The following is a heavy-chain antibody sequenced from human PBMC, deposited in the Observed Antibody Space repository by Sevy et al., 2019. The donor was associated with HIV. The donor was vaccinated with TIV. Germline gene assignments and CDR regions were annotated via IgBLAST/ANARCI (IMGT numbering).Heavy chain of an antibody. Sequence: ASVKVSCKASGYTFTGYYMHWVRQAPGQGLEWMGWINPNSGGTNYAQKFQGRVTMTRDTSITTAYMELSRLRSDDTAVYYCARARYSSSWYFWFDLWGQGTLVTVSS. V-gene: IGHV1-2*02. CDR3: ARARYSSSWYFWFDL. D-gene: IGHD6-13*01. CDR2: INPNSGGT. CDR1: GYTFTGYY. J-gene: IGHJ5*02.